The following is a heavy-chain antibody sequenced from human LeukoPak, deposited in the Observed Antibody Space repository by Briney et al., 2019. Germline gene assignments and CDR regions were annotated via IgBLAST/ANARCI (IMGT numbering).Heavy chain of an antibody. CDR2: IYHSGNT. D-gene: IGHD3-22*01. Sequence: SETLSLTCTVSGVSITTYYWSWVRQPPGKGLEWFGFIYHSGNTNYNPSPKSRVTMSVDTSKSQFSLRLSSVTAADTAVYYCATMTRRGQYYFDNWGQGTLVTVSS. V-gene: IGHV4-4*09. CDR3: ATMTRRGQYYFDN. CDR1: GVSITTYY. J-gene: IGHJ4*02.